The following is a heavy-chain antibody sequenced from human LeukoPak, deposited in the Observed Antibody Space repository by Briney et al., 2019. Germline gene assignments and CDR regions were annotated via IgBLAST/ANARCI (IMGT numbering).Heavy chain of an antibody. J-gene: IGHJ4*02. CDR3: AKDSYYYDSSGYYGDY. Sequence: GGSLRLSCAASGFTFSSYGMHWVRQAPGKGLEWVAFIRYDGSNKYYADSVKGRFTISRDNSKNTLYLQMNSLRAEDTAVYYCAKDSYYYDSSGYYGDYWGQGTLVTVSS. CDR1: GFTFSSYG. CDR2: IRYDGSNK. D-gene: IGHD3-22*01. V-gene: IGHV3-30*02.